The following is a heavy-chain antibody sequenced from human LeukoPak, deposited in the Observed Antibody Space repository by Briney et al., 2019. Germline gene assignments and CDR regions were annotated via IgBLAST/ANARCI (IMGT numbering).Heavy chain of an antibody. CDR3: AATGPYYFYY. Sequence: PSETLSLTCTVSGGSISGSYWSWLRQPPVKGLEWIGHIYYGGSTNYNASLKNRVTISVDASKNQVSLQLNSLTAANTALYYCAATGPYYFYYWGQGTLVTVSS. CDR2: IYYGGST. V-gene: IGHV4-59*01. J-gene: IGHJ4*02. D-gene: IGHD3-9*01. CDR1: GGSISGSY.